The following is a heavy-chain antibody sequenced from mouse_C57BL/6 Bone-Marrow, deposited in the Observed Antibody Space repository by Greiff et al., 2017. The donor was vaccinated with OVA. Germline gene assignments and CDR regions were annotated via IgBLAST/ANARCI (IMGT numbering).Heavy chain of an antibody. D-gene: IGHD1-1*01. CDR3: ARSYYYGSTPFAY. J-gene: IGHJ3*01. CDR1: GFTFSSYG. Sequence: EVQLVESGGDLVKPGGSLKLSCAASGFTFSSYGMSWVRQTPDKRLEWVATISSGGSYTYYPDSVKGRFTISRDNAKNTLYLQMSSLKSEDTAMYYCARSYYYGSTPFAYWGQGTLVTVSA. V-gene: IGHV5-6*01. CDR2: ISSGGSYT.